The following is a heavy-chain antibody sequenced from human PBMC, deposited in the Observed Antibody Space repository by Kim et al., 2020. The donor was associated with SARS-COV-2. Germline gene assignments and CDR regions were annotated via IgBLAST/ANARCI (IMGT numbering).Heavy chain of an antibody. CDR3: AKRYGTYGGHFDS. J-gene: IGHJ4*02. CDR2: FSGSSGNT. V-gene: IGHV3-23*01. D-gene: IGHD3-16*01. Sequence: GGSLRLSCAASGFTFSSYAMSWVRQAPGKGLEWVSAFSGSSGNTYYADSVKGRFTISRDNSKNMLFLQMNSLRDEDTAVYYCAKRYGTYGGHFDSWGQEMLVTVSS. CDR1: GFTFSSYA.